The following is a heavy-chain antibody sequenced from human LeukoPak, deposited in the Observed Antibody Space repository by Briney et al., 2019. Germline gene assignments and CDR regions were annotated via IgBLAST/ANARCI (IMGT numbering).Heavy chain of an antibody. CDR1: GFTFSSYG. CDR2: IRYDGSNK. J-gene: IGHJ6*03. D-gene: IGHD1-26*01. Sequence: GGSLRLSCAASGFTFSSYGMHWVRQAPGKGLEWVAFIRYDGSNKYYADSVKGRFTISRDNSKNTLYLQMNSLRAEDTAVYYCANCVGHYCYYYMDVWGKGTTVTVSS. V-gene: IGHV3-30*02. CDR3: ANCVGHYCYYYMDV.